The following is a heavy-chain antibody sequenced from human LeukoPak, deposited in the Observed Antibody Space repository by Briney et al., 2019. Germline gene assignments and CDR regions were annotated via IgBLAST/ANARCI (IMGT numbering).Heavy chain of an antibody. Sequence: PGGSLRLSCAASGFTFSSYSMNWVRQAPGKGLEWVSRINSDGSIINYADSVKGRFTISRDNAKNTLYLQMSSLRAEDTAVYYCARQKLGASDYWGQGTLVTVSS. CDR2: INSDGSII. V-gene: IGHV3-74*01. J-gene: IGHJ4*02. CDR1: GFTFSSYS. D-gene: IGHD1-26*01. CDR3: ARQKLGASDY.